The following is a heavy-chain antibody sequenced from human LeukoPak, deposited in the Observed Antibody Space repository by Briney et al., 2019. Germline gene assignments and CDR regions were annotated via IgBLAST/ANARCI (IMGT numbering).Heavy chain of an antibody. CDR2: ISGSGGST. J-gene: IGHJ4*02. CDR3: ARDRPVVCSSTSCYPRFDY. Sequence: PGGSLRLSCAASGFTFSSYAMSWVRQAPGKGLEWVSAISGSGGSTYYADSVKGRFTISRDNAKNTLYLQMNSLRAEDTAVYYCARDRPVVCSSTSCYPRFDYWGQGTLVTVSS. D-gene: IGHD2-2*01. CDR1: GFTFSSYA. V-gene: IGHV3-23*01.